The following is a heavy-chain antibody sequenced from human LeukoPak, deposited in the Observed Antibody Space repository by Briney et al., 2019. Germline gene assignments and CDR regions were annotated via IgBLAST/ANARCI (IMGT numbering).Heavy chain of an antibody. D-gene: IGHD3-9*01. V-gene: IGHV3-20*04. CDR2: INWNGGST. J-gene: IGHJ6*03. CDR3: ARVNYDILTGYYIPYYYYYMDV. CDR1: GFTFSSYA. Sequence: GGSLRLSCAASGFTFSSYAMHWVRQAPGKGLEWVSGINWNGGSTGYADSVKGRFTISGDNAKNSLYLQMNSLRAEDTALYYCARVNYDILTGYYIPYYYYYMDVWGKGTTVTVSS.